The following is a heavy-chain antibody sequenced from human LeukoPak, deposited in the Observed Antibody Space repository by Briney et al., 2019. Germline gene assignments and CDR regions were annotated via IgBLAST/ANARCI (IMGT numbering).Heavy chain of an antibody. CDR3: AINRRGYSGYDKSYYYYYMDV. CDR2: IIPIFGTA. V-gene: IGHV1-69*06. CDR1: GGTFSSYA. J-gene: IGHJ6*03. D-gene: IGHD5-12*01. Sequence: SVKVSCKASGGTFSSYAISWVRRAPGQGLEWMGGIIPIFGTANYAQKFQGGVTITADKPTSTAYMELSSLRSEDTAVYYCAINRRGYSGYDKSYYYYYMDVWGKGTTVTVSS.